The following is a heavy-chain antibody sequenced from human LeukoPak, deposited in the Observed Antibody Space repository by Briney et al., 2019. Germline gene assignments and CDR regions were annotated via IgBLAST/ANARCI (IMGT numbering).Heavy chain of an antibody. CDR3: AKDLYYYDSSGYWRY. CDR2: ISGSGGST. V-gene: IGHV3-23*01. J-gene: IGHJ4*02. CDR1: GFTFSSYA. Sequence: GGSLRLSCAASGFTFSSYAMSWVRQAPGKGLEWVSAISGSGGSTYYADSVKGRFTISRDNSKNTLYLQMNSLRAEDTAVYHCAKDLYYYDSSGYWRYWGQGTLVTVSS. D-gene: IGHD3-22*01.